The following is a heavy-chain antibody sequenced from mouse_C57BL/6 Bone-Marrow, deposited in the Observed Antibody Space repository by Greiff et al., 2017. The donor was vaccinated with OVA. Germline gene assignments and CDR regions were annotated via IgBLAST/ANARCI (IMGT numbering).Heavy chain of an antibody. V-gene: IGHV3-6*01. CDR3: ARGIYGSSVDY. CDR2: ISYDGSN. Sequence: VQLKESGPGLVKPSQSLSLSCSVSGYSITSGYYWYWIRQLPGNQLEWMGYISYDGSNNYNPSLKNRISITRDTSKNQFFLKLNSVTTEDTATYYCARGIYGSSVDYWGQGTTLTVSS. CDR1: GYSITSGYY. J-gene: IGHJ2*01. D-gene: IGHD1-1*01.